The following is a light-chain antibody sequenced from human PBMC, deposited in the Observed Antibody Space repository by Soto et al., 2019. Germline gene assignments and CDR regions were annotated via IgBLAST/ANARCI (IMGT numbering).Light chain of an antibody. CDR3: ATWDDSLNAAV. Sequence: QSALTQPPSASGSPGQSVTISCTGAGTDVGQYNYVSWYQQHPGKAPKLLIHHVSRRPSGVPARFSGSKSGNTASLTVSGLQTEDEADYYCATWDDSLNAAVFGGGTQLTVL. J-gene: IGLJ7*01. CDR1: GTDVGQYNY. CDR2: HVS. V-gene: IGLV2-8*01.